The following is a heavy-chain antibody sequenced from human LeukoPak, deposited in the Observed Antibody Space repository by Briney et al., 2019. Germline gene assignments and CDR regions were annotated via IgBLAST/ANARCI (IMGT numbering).Heavy chain of an antibody. J-gene: IGHJ6*04. CDR2: LYYRGST. CDR3: ARDPVYGYADV. Sequence: PSETLSLTCTVPGGSISGCYWSWIRPPPGKGLEWIGQLYYRGSTNDNPSLKSRVTISVDTSKNQFSLKLSSVTAADTAVYYCARDPVYGYADVWGKGTTVTVSS. CDR1: GGSISGCY. D-gene: IGHD5-18*01. V-gene: IGHV4-59*01.